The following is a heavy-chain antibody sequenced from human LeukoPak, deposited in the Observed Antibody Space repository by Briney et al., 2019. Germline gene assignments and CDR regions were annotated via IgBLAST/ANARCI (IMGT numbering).Heavy chain of an antibody. Sequence: GGSLRLSCAASGFSFGDYAMHWVRQAPGKGLEWVSGITWNSDIKAYADAVKGRFTVSRDNAKNSLYLQMNSLGSDDTALYYCARAPISGSYSQYFYMDVWGKGTTVTISS. CDR3: ARAPISGSYSQYFYMDV. V-gene: IGHV3-9*01. CDR2: ITWNSDIK. CDR1: GFSFGDYA. D-gene: IGHD3-10*01. J-gene: IGHJ6*03.